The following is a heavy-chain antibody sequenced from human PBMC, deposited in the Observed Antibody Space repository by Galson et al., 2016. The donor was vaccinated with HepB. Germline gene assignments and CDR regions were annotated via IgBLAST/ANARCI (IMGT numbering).Heavy chain of an antibody. CDR3: TTGVDGGEAS. Sequence: SLRLSCAASGFTFKYAWMSWVRQGPGKGLEWVGRIKSKVDGGTADYGTPVKGRFTISRDDSKDTLYLQMNSLENEDTATYYCTTGVDGGEASWGQGTPVTVSS. CDR1: GFTFKYAW. CDR2: IKSKVDGGTA. J-gene: IGHJ4*02. V-gene: IGHV3-15*01. D-gene: IGHD3-10*01.